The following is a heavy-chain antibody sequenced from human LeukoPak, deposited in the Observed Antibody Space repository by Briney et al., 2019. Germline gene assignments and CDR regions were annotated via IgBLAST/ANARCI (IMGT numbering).Heavy chain of an antibody. CDR2: INWNGGST. CDR1: GFTFDDYG. CDR3: ARRHYSSSSLGGPFDL. D-gene: IGHD6-6*01. Sequence: PGGSLRLSCAASGFTFDDYGMGWVRQAPGKGLEWVSGINWNGGSTGYADSVKGRFTISRDNAKNSLCLQMNSLRAEDTALYFCARRHYSSSSLGGPFDLWGQGTLVTVSS. V-gene: IGHV3-20*04. J-gene: IGHJ4*02.